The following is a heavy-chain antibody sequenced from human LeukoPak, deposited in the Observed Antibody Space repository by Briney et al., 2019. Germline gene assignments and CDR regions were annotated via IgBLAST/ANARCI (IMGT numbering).Heavy chain of an antibody. Sequence: SQTLSLTCTVSGGSISSGGYYWSWIRQHPGKGLGWIGEINHSGSTNYNPSLKSRVTISVDTSKNQFSLKLSSVTAADTAVYYCARGAGSRYYYDSSGYYPYDVWGKGTTVTVSS. D-gene: IGHD3-22*01. V-gene: IGHV4-31*03. CDR1: GGSISSGGYY. CDR2: INHSGST. CDR3: ARGAGSRYYYDSSGYYPYDV. J-gene: IGHJ6*04.